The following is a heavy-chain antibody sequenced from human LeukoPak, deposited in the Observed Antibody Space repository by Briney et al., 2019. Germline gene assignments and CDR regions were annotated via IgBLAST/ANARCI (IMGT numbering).Heavy chain of an antibody. CDR2: ISSSSSII. V-gene: IGHV3-48*04. J-gene: IGHJ4*02. CDR1: GFTFSNYS. Sequence: GSLRLSCAASGFTFSNYSMNWVRQAPGKGLEWVSYISSSSSIIYYADSVKGRFTISRDNAKNSLYLQMNSLRAEDTAVYYCARDPYGSGSLFDYWGQGTLVTVSS. CDR3: ARDPYGSGSLFDY. D-gene: IGHD3-10*01.